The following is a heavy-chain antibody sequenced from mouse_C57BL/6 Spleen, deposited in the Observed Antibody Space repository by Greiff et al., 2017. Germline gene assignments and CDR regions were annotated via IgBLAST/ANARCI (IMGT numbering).Heavy chain of an antibody. CDR1: GYTFTSYW. Sequence: QVQLQQPGAELVRPGPSVKLSCKASGYTFTSYWMHWVKQRPGQGLEWIGVIDPSDSYTNYNQKFKGKATLTVDTSSSTAYLQLISLSSADSAVYFWARPHYYDYAWFANWGPGNLVTVSA. CDR2: IDPSDSYT. CDR3: ARPHYYDYAWFAN. J-gene: IGHJ3*01. V-gene: IGHV1-59*01. D-gene: IGHD2-4*01.